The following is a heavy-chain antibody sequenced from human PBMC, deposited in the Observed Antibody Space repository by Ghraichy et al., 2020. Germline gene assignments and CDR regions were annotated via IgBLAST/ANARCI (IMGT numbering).Heavy chain of an antibody. CDR3: TRGRAGEPFDF. J-gene: IGHJ4*02. V-gene: IGHV4-59*01. Sequence: LETLSLTCTVSGGSISNYYWTWIRQPPAKGLEWIGYIYYSGSTNYNPSLKSRVTISVDTSKNQVSLKLTSLTAADTAVYYCTRGRAGEPFDFWGQGTLVTVSS. CDR2: IYYSGST. CDR1: GGSISNYY. D-gene: IGHD1-26*01.